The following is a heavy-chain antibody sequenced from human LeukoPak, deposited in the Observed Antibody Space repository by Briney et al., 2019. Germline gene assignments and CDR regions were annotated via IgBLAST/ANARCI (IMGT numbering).Heavy chain of an antibody. Sequence: GALGLSCAASGFTFSSYAMAWVRQAPGKGLEGVSSITGSAGSTYYADSVKGRFTISRDNSKNTLYLQMNSLRAEDTAVYYCAKRYSGSSGLYNFDYWGQGTLVTVSS. D-gene: IGHD1-26*01. CDR2: ITGSAGST. CDR1: GFTFSSYA. J-gene: IGHJ4*02. V-gene: IGHV3-23*01. CDR3: AKRYSGSSGLYNFDY.